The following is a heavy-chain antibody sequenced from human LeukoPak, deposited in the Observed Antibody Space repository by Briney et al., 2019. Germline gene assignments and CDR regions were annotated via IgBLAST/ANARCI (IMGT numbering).Heavy chain of an antibody. Sequence: ASVKVSCKASGYTFTSYVISWVRQAPGQGLEWMGWISAYNGNTNYAQKLQGRVTMTTDTSTSTAYMELRSLRSDDTAVYYCAREGPYYDSSGYSPPDYWGQGTLVTVSS. J-gene: IGHJ4*02. CDR3: AREGPYYDSSGYSPPDY. V-gene: IGHV1-18*01. CDR2: ISAYNGNT. CDR1: GYTFTSYV. D-gene: IGHD3-22*01.